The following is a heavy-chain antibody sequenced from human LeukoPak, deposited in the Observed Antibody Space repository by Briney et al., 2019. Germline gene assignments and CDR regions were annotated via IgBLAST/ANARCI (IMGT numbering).Heavy chain of an antibody. D-gene: IGHD3-22*01. CDR2: TSYDGSNK. CDR1: GFTFSSYA. Sequence: PGRSLRLSCAASGFTFSSYAMHWVRQAPGKGLEWVAVTSYDGSNKYYADSVKGRFTISRDNSKNTLYLQMNSLRAEDTAVYYCARDLYYYDSSGYYQDYYYYGMDVWGQGTTVTVSS. J-gene: IGHJ6*02. V-gene: IGHV3-30-3*01. CDR3: ARDLYYYDSSGYYQDYYYYGMDV.